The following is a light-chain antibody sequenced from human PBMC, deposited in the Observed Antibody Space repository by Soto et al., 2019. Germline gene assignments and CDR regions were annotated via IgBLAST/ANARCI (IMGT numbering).Light chain of an antibody. CDR2: AAS. CDR3: QQGDSYPLA. CDR1: EYIGTW. V-gene: IGKV1-12*01. Sequence: DIQMTQSPSSVSASVGDTVTITCRASEYIGTWLAWYQQKPWKAPNLLISAASSLQSGVPTRFSGSGSGTDFTLTICSLQPEDFATDFFQQGDSYPLAFVGGNKVEIK. J-gene: IGKJ4*01.